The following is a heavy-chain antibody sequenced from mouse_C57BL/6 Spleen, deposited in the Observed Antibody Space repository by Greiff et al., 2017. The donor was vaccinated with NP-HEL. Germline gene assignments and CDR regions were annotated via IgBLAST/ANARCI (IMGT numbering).Heavy chain of an antibody. V-gene: IGHV1-59*01. Sequence: QVQLQQPGAELVRPGTSVKLSCKASGYTFTSYWMHWVKQRPGQGLEWIGVIDPSDSYTNYNQKFKGKATLTVDTSSSTAYMQLSSLTSEDSAVYYCARVNYYGNLHYYAMDYWGQGTSVTVSS. D-gene: IGHD2-1*01. CDR3: ARVNYYGNLHYYAMDY. CDR2: IDPSDSYT. J-gene: IGHJ4*01. CDR1: GYTFTSYW.